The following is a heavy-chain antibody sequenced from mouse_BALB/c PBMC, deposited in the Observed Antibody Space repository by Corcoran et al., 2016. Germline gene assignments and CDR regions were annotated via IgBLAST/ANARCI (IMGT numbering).Heavy chain of an antibody. CDR3: ARDGYEPGY. Sequence: QIQLVQSGPELKKPGETVKISCKASGYTFTNYGMNWVKQAPGKGLKWMGWINSYTGEPTYADDFKGRFAFSLETSASTAYLQINNLKNEDTATYFCARDGYEPGYWGQGTTLTVS. CDR2: INSYTGEP. V-gene: IGHV9-3-1*01. D-gene: IGHD2-2*01. CDR1: GYTFTNYG. J-gene: IGHJ2*01.